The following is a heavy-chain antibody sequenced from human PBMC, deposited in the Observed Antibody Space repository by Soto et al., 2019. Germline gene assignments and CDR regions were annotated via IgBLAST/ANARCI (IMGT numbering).Heavy chain of an antibody. D-gene: IGHD3-10*01. CDR3: AKVSRKGSAIDFDY. V-gene: IGHV1-8*01. J-gene: IGHJ4*02. CDR1: GYTFSNYD. Sequence: QVQLVQSGAELKKPGASVKVSCKASGYTFSNYDMNWVRQATGQGPEWIGWVNPNNGDTGYAQKFQGRVTLTTDISTTTTYMALTRLRSEDTAIISCAKVSRKGSAIDFDYWGQGTLITVSS. CDR2: VNPNNGDT.